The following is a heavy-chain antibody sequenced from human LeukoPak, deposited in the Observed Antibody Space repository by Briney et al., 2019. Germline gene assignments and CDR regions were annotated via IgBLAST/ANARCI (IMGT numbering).Heavy chain of an antibody. J-gene: IGHJ4*02. CDR2: MNPNSGST. Sequence: ASVKVSCKASGYTFTSYDINWVRQATGQGLEWMGWMNPNSGSTGYAQKFQGRVTMTRNTSISTAYMELSSLRSEDTAVYYCARGMYYYDSSGYYPSGFGYWGQGTLVTVSS. CDR3: ARGMYYYDSSGYYPSGFGY. D-gene: IGHD3-22*01. V-gene: IGHV1-8*01. CDR1: GYTFTSYD.